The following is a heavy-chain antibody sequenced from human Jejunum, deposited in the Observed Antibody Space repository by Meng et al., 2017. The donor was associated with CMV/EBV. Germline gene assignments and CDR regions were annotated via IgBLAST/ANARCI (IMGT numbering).Heavy chain of an antibody. Sequence: SCAASGFTFSTYWMTWVRQAPGKGLEWVANIEQDGSEKHYVDSVKGRFTISRDNAKNSLFLQMNSLRAEDTAMYYCARNARGSGYWGQGTLVTVSS. J-gene: IGHJ4*02. V-gene: IGHV3-7*01. CDR3: ARNARGSGY. CDR2: IEQDGSEK. CDR1: GFTFSTYW. D-gene: IGHD3-10*01.